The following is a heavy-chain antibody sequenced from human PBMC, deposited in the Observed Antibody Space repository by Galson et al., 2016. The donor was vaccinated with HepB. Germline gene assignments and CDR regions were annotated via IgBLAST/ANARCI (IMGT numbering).Heavy chain of an antibody. CDR2: ISPTSNTI. D-gene: IGHD3-10*01. CDR3: ARDYKFYFDS. V-gene: IGHV3-48*02. Sequence: SLRLSCAASGFTFNTYSMNWVRQAPGEGLEWISYISPTSNTIYFAASVKGRFTISRDNAKNSLYLQMNSLRDEDTAVYYCARDYKFYFDSWGQGILVTVSS. J-gene: IGHJ4*02. CDR1: GFTFNTYS.